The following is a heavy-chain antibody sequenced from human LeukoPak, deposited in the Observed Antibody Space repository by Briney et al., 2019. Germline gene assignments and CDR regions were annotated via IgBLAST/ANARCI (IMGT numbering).Heavy chain of an antibody. J-gene: IGHJ4*02. CDR2: IWYDGSNK. CDR1: GFTFSSYG. CDR3: ARAGRAAAARTYFDY. V-gene: IGHV3-33*01. Sequence: GGSLRLSCAASGFTFSSYGMHWVRQAPGKGPEWVAVIWYDGSNKYYADSVKGRFTISRDNSKNTLYLQMNSLRAEDTAVYYCARAGRAAAARTYFDYWGQGTLVTVSS. D-gene: IGHD6-13*01.